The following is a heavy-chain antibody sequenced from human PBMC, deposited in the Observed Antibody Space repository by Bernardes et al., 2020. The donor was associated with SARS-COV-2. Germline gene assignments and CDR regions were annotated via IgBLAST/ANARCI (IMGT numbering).Heavy chain of an antibody. CDR1: GFSFSTSA. J-gene: IGHJ4*02. CDR2: ISRDSIYI. V-gene: IGHV3-23*01. D-gene: IGHD3-10*01. CDR3: AKKGSTGTGSGNYYRLDS. Sequence: GGSLRLSCSASGFSFSTSALSWVRPAPGEGLEWLSVISRDSIYIFYADSIKGRFTTSRDNSKNTLYLQMNSLRVEDTAMYYCAKKGSTGTGSGNYYRLDSWGQGSLVTVSA.